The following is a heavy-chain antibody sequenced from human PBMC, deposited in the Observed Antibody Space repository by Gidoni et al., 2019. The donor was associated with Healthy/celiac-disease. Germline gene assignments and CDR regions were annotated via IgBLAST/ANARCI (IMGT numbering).Heavy chain of an antibody. CDR2: ISYDGSNK. J-gene: IGHJ5*02. Sequence: QVQLVESGGGVVQPGRSLRLSCAASGFTFSSYAMHWVRQAPGKGLEWVAVISYDGSNKYYADSVKGRFTISRDNSKNTLYLQMNSLRAEDTAVYYCARGRLVATNWFDPWGQGTLVTVSS. V-gene: IGHV3-30-3*01. D-gene: IGHD2-15*01. CDR3: ARGRLVATNWFDP. CDR1: GFTFSSYA.